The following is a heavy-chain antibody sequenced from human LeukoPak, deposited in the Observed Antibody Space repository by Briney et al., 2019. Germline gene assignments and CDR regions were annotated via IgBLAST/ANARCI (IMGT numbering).Heavy chain of an antibody. J-gene: IGHJ5*02. CDR3: TRGGEGFDP. V-gene: IGHV3-13*01. D-gene: IGHD2-21*01. Sequence: GGSLRLSCAASGFTFSNYDMHWVRQATGKGLEWVSSIGKGGDSYYAGSVKGRLTISRENGKNSLHLQMNSLRAGDTAVYYCTRGGEGFDPWGQGTLVTVSS. CDR1: GFTFSNYD. CDR2: IGKGGDS.